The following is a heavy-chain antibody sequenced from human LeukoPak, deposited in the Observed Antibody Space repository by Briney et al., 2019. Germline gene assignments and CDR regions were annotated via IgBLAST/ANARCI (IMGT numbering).Heavy chain of an antibody. CDR3: ARKSDSLLVREGDC. V-gene: IGHV3-66*01. CDR2: IYSGGTT. J-gene: IGHJ4*02. Sequence: GGSLRLSCAASGFKFSDHYIDWVRQAPGKGLECVSVIYSGGTTWYADSVKGRFTISRDTNTLYLQMNSLRAEDTAVYYCARKSDSLLVREGDCWGQGTLVTVSS. CDR1: GFKFSDHY. D-gene: IGHD3-10*01.